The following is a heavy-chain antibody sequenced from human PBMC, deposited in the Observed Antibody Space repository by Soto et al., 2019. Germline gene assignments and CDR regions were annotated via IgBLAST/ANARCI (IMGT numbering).Heavy chain of an antibody. V-gene: IGHV1-69*12. D-gene: IGHD3-22*01. J-gene: IGHJ4*02. CDR3: ARGPDYEGYFDY. CDR1: GGSFSNYA. CDR2: IILPFGTP. Sequence: QVRLVQSGAEVKKPGSSVKVSCKASGGSFSNYALSWVRQAPGQGLEWMGVIILPFGTPNYAQKFQGTVTITADESMTTVYMEVSGLRSEDTAVYYCARGPDYEGYFDYWGRGTLVTVSS.